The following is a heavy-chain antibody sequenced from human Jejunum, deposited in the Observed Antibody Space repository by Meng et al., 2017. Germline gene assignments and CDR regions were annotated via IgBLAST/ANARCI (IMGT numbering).Heavy chain of an antibody. J-gene: IGHJ4*02. V-gene: IGHV1-3*01. Sequence: QVQLVQSGAEVKKPGASVKVSCKASGYTFTSCAMHWVRQAPGQRLEWMGWINAGNGNTKYSQKFQGRVTFTRDTSASTAYMELSSLESEDTAVYYCATLNIAVAGYWGQGTLSPSPQ. CDR1: GYTFTSCA. D-gene: IGHD6-19*01. CDR3: ATLNIAVAGY. CDR2: INAGNGNT.